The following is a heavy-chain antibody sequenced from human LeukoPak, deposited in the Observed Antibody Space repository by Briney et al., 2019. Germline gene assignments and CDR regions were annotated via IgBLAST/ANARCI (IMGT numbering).Heavy chain of an antibody. D-gene: IGHD2-2*01. Sequence: SETLSLTCTVSGGSISSSSYYWGWIRQPPGKGLEWIGSIYYSGSTFYNPSLKSRVTISVDTSKNQFSLKLSSVTAADTAVYYCAVRYCSSISCAGYFVGWGQGTLVTVSS. CDR2: IYYSGST. V-gene: IGHV4-39*07. CDR3: AVRYCSSISCAGYFVG. CDR1: GGSISSSSYY. J-gene: IGHJ4*02.